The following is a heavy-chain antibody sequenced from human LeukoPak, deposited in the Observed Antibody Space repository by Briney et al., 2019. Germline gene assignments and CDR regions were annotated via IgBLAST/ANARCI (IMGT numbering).Heavy chain of an antibody. J-gene: IGHJ4*02. CDR3: AINRGGDSGYGNFDY. CDR2: IMQDGGEI. V-gene: IGHV3-7*03. D-gene: IGHD5-12*01. CDR1: GFTFSNYW. Sequence: GGSLRLSCAASGFTFSNYWMTWVRQAPGKGLEWVASIMQDGGEICYVDSVKGRFTISRDNAKNSLYLQMNSLRAEDTAFYYCAINRGGDSGYGNFDYWGQGTLVTVSS.